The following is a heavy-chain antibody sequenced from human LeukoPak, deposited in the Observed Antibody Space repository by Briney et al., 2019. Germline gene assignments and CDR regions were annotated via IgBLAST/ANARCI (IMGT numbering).Heavy chain of an antibody. D-gene: IGHD3-10*01. J-gene: IGHJ6*03. CDR3: AKAGGSGSYYNPRSSYYMDV. Sequence: GGSLRLSCAASGFTFSSYWMSWVRQAPGKRLEWVANIKQDGSEKYYVDSAKGRFTISKDNDTNSLYLQMNRLRAEDTAVYYCAKAGGSGSYYNPRSSYYMDVWGKGTTVTVSS. V-gene: IGHV3-7*01. CDR2: IKQDGSEK. CDR1: GFTFSSYW.